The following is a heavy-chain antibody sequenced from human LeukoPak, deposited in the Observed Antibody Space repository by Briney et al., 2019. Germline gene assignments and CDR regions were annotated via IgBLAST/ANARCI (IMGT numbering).Heavy chain of an antibody. Sequence: ASVKVSCKVSGYTLTELSMHWVRQAPGKGREWMGGFDPEDGETIYAQKFQGRVTMTEDTSTDTAYMELSSLRSEDTAVYYCATGVDTAMFPFDYWGQGTLVTVSS. CDR3: ATGVDTAMFPFDY. V-gene: IGHV1-24*01. CDR1: GYTLTELS. J-gene: IGHJ4*02. CDR2: FDPEDGET. D-gene: IGHD5-18*01.